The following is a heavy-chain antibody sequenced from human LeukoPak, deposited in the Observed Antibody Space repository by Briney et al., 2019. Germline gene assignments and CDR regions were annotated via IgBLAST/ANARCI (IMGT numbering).Heavy chain of an antibody. D-gene: IGHD6-6*01. J-gene: IGHJ5*02. Sequence: GGSLRLSCAASGFTFRSYNMAWVRQAPGKGLEWPSYITTSNTINYADSVKGRFTMSRDNAKNSLYLQMNSLRDEDTAVYYCARSANPGVHEFDPWGQGTLVTVSS. CDR1: GFTFRSYN. V-gene: IGHV3-48*02. CDR2: ITTSNTI. CDR3: ARSANPGVHEFDP.